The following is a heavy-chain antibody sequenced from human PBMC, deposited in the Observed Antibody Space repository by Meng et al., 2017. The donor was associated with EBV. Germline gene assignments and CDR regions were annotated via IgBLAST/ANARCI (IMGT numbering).Heavy chain of an antibody. D-gene: IGHD2-8*01. CDR2: ISSNSIDI. J-gene: IGHJ4*02. V-gene: IGHV3-21*01. CDR1: GFTLRSYS. CDR3: ARDRTSNRFDY. Sequence: VQLEESGGGLVKPGESLRLYCAASGFTLRSYSMNWVRLAPGKGLEWVSSISSNSIDIYYADLVKGRFTISRDNAKNSLFLQMNSLRAEDTAVYYCARDRTSNRFDYWGQGTLVTVSS.